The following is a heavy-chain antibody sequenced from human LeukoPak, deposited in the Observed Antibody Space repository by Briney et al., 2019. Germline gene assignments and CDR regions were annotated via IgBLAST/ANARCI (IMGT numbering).Heavy chain of an antibody. CDR1: GGSISSGSYY. V-gene: IGHV4-61*02. Sequence: PSETLSLTCTVSGGSISSGSYYWSWIRQPAGKGLEWIGRIYTSGSTNYNPSLKSRVTISVDTSKNQFSLKLSSVTAADTAVYYCARHRLISVGATRRRPYYFDYWGQGTLVTVSS. J-gene: IGHJ4*02. CDR2: IYTSGST. D-gene: IGHD1-26*01. CDR3: ARHRLISVGATRRRPYYFDY.